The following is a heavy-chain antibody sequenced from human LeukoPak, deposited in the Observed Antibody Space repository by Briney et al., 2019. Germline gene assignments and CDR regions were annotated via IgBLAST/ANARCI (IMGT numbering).Heavy chain of an antibody. Sequence: GGSLRLSCAASGFTLSSYAMSWVRQAPGKGLEWVSAISDSGNTYHADSVKGRFTISRDNAKNSLFLQMNSLRAEDTAVYYCVREYCSGGSCSDAFDIWGQGTMVTVSS. CDR2: ISDSGNT. CDR1: GFTLSSYA. D-gene: IGHD2-15*01. J-gene: IGHJ3*02. CDR3: VREYCSGGSCSDAFDI. V-gene: IGHV3-23*01.